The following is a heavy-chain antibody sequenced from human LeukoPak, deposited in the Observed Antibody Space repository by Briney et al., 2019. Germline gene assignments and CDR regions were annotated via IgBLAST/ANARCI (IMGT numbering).Heavy chain of an antibody. V-gene: IGHV1-8*01. D-gene: IGHD6-6*01. CDR1: GYTFTSYD. Sequence: ASVKVSCKASGYTFTSYDIKWLRQAPGQGLERMGWMNPNSGKTGYAQKFQVRVTITRNTSISTAYMELSSLRSEHTAVYYCARTIAARSGRFDPWGQGTLVTVSS. CDR2: MNPNSGKT. CDR3: ARTIAARSGRFDP. J-gene: IGHJ5*02.